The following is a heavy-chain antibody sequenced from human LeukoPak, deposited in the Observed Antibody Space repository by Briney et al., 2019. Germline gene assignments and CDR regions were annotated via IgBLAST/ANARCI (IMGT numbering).Heavy chain of an antibody. Sequence: SVKVSCKASVGTFSSYAISWVRQAPGQGLEWMGRIIPILGIANYAQKFQGRVTITADNSTSTAYMELSSLRSEDTAVYYCASSETSCSSTSCYVWAFDIWGQGTMVTVSS. D-gene: IGHD2-2*01. CDR3: ASSETSCSSTSCYVWAFDI. CDR1: VGTFSSYA. CDR2: IIPILGIA. V-gene: IGHV1-69*04. J-gene: IGHJ3*02.